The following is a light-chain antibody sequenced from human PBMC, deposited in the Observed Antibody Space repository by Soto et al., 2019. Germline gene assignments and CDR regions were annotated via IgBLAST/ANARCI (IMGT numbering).Light chain of an antibody. V-gene: IGLV2-8*01. CDR1: SSDVGGYNY. Sequence: QSALTQPPSASGSPGQSVTISCTGTSSDVGGYNYVSWYQQHPGKAPKLMIFEVNKRPSGDPDRFSGSKSGNTASLTVSGLQAEDEADYYCNSYAGSNNVVFGGGTKLTVL. J-gene: IGLJ2*01. CDR2: EVN. CDR3: NSYAGSNNVV.